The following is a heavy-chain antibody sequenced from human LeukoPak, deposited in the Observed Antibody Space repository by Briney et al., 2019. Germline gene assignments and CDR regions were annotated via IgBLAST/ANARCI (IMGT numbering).Heavy chain of an antibody. CDR3: ATYIAAAGDYYYYGMDV. D-gene: IGHD6-13*01. V-gene: IGHV4-59*01. CDR2: IYYSGST. J-gene: IGHJ6*02. Sequence: SETLSLTCTVPGGSISSYYWSWIRQPPGKGLEWIGYIYYSGSTNYNPSLKSRVTISVDTSKNQFSLKLSSVTAADTAVYYCATYIAAAGDYYYYGMDVWGQGTTVTVSS. CDR1: GGSISSYY.